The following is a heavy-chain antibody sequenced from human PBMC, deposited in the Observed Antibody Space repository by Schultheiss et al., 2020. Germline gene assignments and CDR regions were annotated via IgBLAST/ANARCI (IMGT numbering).Heavy chain of an antibody. Sequence: GGSMRLPCAASGFTFSSYGMHWVRQAPGKGLEWVAVISYDGSNKYYADSVKGRFTISRDNSKNTLYLQMNSLRAEDTAVYYCAKDRGYCSSTSCYPSTWARDAFDIWGKGTMVTVSS. J-gene: IGHJ3*02. D-gene: IGHD2-2*01. CDR1: GFTFSSYG. CDR3: AKDRGYCSSTSCYPSTWARDAFDI. CDR2: ISYDGSNK. V-gene: IGHV3-30*18.